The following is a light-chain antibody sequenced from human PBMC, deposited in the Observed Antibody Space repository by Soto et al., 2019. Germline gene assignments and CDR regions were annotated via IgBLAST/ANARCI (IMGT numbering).Light chain of an antibody. J-gene: IGKJ1*01. Sequence: IQMTQSPPSLSASQGDRITINCRASQSINNFLHWYQKKPGKAPELLIFAASTLQTGVLSRFRGSGSGTDFTLTISSLQPEDFATYYCQQAYSIPRSFGQGTKV. CDR1: QSINNF. CDR2: AAS. CDR3: QQAYSIPRS. V-gene: IGKV1-39*01.